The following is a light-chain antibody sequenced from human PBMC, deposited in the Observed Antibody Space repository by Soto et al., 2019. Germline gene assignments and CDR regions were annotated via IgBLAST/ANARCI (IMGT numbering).Light chain of an antibody. J-gene: IGLJ2*01. CDR3: ASYTRTTTLV. Sequence: QSALTQPASVSGSPGQSITISCSGTSSNIGGYNVVSWYQHHPGKAPKLVIYDVNNRPSGISYRFSGSKSGNTASLTISGLQAEDEADYYCASYTRTTTLVFGGGTKLTVL. CDR2: DVN. CDR1: SSNIGGYNV. V-gene: IGLV2-14*01.